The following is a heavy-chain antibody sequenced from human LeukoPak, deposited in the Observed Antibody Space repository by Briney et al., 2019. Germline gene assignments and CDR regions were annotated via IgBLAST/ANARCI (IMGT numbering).Heavy chain of an antibody. Sequence: GGSLRLSCEASGFTFSGFEMNWVRQAAGRGPEWLSYIGSSGFVTFYARSVKGRFTISRDNAKNSLYLQMDSLRAEDTAAYYCAKDGPAVGGAFDIWGQGTMVTVSS. CDR2: IGSSGFVT. CDR3: AKDGPAVGGAFDI. J-gene: IGHJ3*02. CDR1: GFTFSGFE. V-gene: IGHV3-48*03.